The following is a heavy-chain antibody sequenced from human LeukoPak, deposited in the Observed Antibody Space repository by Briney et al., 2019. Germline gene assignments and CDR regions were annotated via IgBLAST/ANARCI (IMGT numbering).Heavy chain of an antibody. CDR3: ARVNPHYYDSSGYHRLLDS. D-gene: IGHD3-22*01. CDR1: GFTFSSFA. J-gene: IGHJ4*02. Sequence: GGSLTLSCAASGFTFSSFAMSWVRQAPGKGLEWVSGSSDSGGSTYYADSVEGRFTIFRDNSENTLYLQMNSLRAEDTAVYYCARVNPHYYDSSGYHRLLDSWGQGTLVTVSS. V-gene: IGHV3-23*01. CDR2: SSDSGGST.